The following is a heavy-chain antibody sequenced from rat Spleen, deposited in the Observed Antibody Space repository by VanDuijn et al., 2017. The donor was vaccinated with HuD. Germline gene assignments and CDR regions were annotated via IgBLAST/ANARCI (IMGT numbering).Heavy chain of an antibody. CDR1: GFSLTSYH. CDR3: AREPYYYDGSPQWFAY. D-gene: IGHD1-12*03. J-gene: IGHJ3*01. CDR2: IWSNGDT. V-gene: IGHV2-32*01. Sequence: QVQLKESGPGLVQPSQTLSLTCTVSGFSLTSYHVHWVRQPPGKGLEWMGVIWSNGDTSYNSALKSRLSISRDTSKSQVFLKMNSLQTEDTATYYCAREPYYYDGSPQWFAYWGQGTLVTVSS.